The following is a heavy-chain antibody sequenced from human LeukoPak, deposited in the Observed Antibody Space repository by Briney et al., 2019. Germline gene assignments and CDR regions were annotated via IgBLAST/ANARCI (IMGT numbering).Heavy chain of an antibody. CDR1: GGSISNYY. CDR2: INHSGST. J-gene: IGHJ4*02. CDR3: AREGVAAAGTLYYFDY. D-gene: IGHD6-13*01. V-gene: IGHV4-34*01. Sequence: SETLSLTCTVSGGSISNYYWSWIRQPPGKGLEWIGEINHSGSTNYNPSLKSRVTISVDTSKNQFSLKLSSVTAADTAVYYCAREGVAAAGTLYYFDYWGQGTLVTVSS.